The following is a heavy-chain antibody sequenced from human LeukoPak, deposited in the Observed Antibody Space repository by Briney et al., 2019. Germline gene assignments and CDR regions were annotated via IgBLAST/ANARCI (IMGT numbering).Heavy chain of an antibody. CDR1: GYSISSGYY. CDR3: ARGDCRSTICYSPMDV. J-gene: IGHJ6*03. V-gene: IGHV4-38-2*02. CDR2: IYRSGST. Sequence: SETLSLTCTVSGYSISSGYYWVWIRQTPGKGLEWIGSIYRSGSTNYNPSLKSRVTISVDTSKNQFSLKVNSVTAADTALYYCARGDCRSTICYSPMDVWGKGTAVTVSS. D-gene: IGHD2-2*01.